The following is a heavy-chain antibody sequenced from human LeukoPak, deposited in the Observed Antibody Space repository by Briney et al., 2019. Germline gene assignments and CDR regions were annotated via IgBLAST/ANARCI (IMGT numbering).Heavy chain of an antibody. J-gene: IGHJ4*02. CDR3: ARETYYYDSSGYYYEGGFDY. D-gene: IGHD3-22*01. CDR2: IWYDGSNK. V-gene: IGHV3-33*01. Sequence: GGSLRLSCAASGFTLSSYGMHWVRQAPGKGLEWVAVIWYDGSNKYYADSVKGRFTISRDNSKNTLYLQMNSLRAEDTAVYYCARETYYYDSSGYYYEGGFDYWGQGTLVTVSS. CDR1: GFTLSSYG.